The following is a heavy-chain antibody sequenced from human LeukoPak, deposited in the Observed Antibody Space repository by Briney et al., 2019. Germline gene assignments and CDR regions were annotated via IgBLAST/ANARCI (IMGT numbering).Heavy chain of an antibody. CDR2: INPSGGST. J-gene: IGHJ4*02. V-gene: IGHV1-46*01. CDR3: ARVHYYDSSGYYYFGY. D-gene: IGHD3-22*01. Sequence: GASVKVSCKASGYTFTSYFIHWVRQAPGQGLEWMGIINPSGGSTGYPQKFQGRVTMTRDTSTSTVYMELSSLRSEDAAVYYCARVHYYDSSGYYYFGYWGQGTLVTVSS. CDR1: GYTFTSYF.